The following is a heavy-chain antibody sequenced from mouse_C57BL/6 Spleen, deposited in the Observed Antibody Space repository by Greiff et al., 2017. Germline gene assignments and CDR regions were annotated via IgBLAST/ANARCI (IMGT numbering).Heavy chain of an antibody. CDR2: INPSNGGT. CDR3: ARGNYYGSSSLYYYAMDY. J-gene: IGHJ4*01. V-gene: IGHV1-53*01. CDR1: GYTFTSYW. D-gene: IGHD1-1*01. Sequence: QVQLQQPGTELVKPGASVKLSCKASGYTFTSYWMHWVKQRPGQGLEWIGNINPSNGGTNYNEKFQSKATLTVDKSSSTAYMQLSSLTSEDSAVYYCARGNYYGSSSLYYYAMDYWGQGTSVTVSS.